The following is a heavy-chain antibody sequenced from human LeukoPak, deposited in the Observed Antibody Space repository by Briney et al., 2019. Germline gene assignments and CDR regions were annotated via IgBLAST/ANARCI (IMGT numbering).Heavy chain of an antibody. J-gene: IGHJ4*02. Sequence: GGSLRLSCAASGFTFNNYAMNWVRQAPGKGLEWVAVVSYDESDKYYADSVKGRFTISRDNSKNTLYLQMNSLRAEDTAVYYCARDLGTEVWGQGTLVTVSS. CDR2: VSYDESDK. V-gene: IGHV3-30*04. CDR3: ARDLGTEV. CDR1: GFTFNNYA. D-gene: IGHD3-10*01.